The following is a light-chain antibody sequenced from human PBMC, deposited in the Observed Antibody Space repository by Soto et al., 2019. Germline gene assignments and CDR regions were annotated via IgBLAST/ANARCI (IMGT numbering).Light chain of an antibody. CDR2: DAS. CDR1: QSISNR. Sequence: DIQMTQSPSTLSASVGDRVTITCRASQSISNRLAWYQQKPGKAPKVLIYDASSLESGVPSRFSGSGSGTEFILTTRSLQPDDFASYCCQHYGGMWTFGQGTKLEMK. V-gene: IGKV1-5*01. CDR3: QHYGGMWT. J-gene: IGKJ1*01.